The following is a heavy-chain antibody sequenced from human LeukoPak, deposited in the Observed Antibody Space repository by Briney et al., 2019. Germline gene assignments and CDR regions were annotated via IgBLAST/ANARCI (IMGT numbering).Heavy chain of an antibody. D-gene: IGHD3-10*01. Sequence: GRSLRLSCAASGLTFTTDAMRWVREAPGKGLEWVADISYDESNKYYGDSVQGGVTISRDNSTSTLYLQMNSLRPEDTAVYYCARGSYYYASGSYFWGQGTVVTVSS. CDR1: GLTFTTDA. CDR3: ARGSYYYASGSYF. J-gene: IGHJ4*02. V-gene: IGHV3-30-3*01. CDR2: ISYDESNK.